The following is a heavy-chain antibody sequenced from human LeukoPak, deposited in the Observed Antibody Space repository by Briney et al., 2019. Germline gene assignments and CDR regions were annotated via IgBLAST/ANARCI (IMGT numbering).Heavy chain of an antibody. CDR1: GGSISSSSYY. V-gene: IGHV4-39*01. D-gene: IGHD2-2*02. CDR2: IYYSGST. J-gene: IGHJ6*02. CDR3: ARFHGYTGYYGIDV. Sequence: SETLSLTCTVSGGSISSSSYYWGWIRQPPGKGLEWIGSIYYSGSTYYNPSLKSRVTISVDTSKNQFSLKLSSVTAADTAVYYCARFHGYTGYYGIDVWGQGTTVTVSS.